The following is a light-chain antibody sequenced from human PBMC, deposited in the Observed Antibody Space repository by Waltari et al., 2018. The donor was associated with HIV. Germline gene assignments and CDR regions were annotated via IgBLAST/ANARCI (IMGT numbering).Light chain of an antibody. J-gene: IGLJ1*01. CDR1: NSNSGSNF. Sequence: QSGLPQPPSASGTPGQRLSISCAGNNSNSGSNFVFWYRQIPGAAPTLLVYRNNQRPSGVGDRCSGSRSGASASLVISGLRVEDEADYYCASWDDGLRGHVFGSGTTVSV. CDR3: ASWDDGLRGHV. CDR2: RNN. V-gene: IGLV1-47*01.